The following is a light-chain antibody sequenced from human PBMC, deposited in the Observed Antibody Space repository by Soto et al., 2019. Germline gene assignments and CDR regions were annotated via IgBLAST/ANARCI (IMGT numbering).Light chain of an antibody. Sequence: DIQLTQSPSTLSASVGDRVTITCRTSQTISRYLNWYQHKPGKAPKLLISPAFSRESGVPSRFSGSGSGTDLTITISGLQPEDFATYYCQQSHTSSLPVGGATKVDIK. J-gene: IGKJ4*02. V-gene: IGKV1-39*01. CDR1: QTISRY. CDR3: QQSHTSSLP. CDR2: PAF.